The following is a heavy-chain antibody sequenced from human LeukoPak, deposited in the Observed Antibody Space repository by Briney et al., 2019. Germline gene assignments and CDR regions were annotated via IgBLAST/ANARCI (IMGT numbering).Heavy chain of an antibody. CDR3: ARDPGSSWYTYNTLQYFQH. V-gene: IGHV1-18*01. Sequence: ASVKVSCKASGYTFTSYGISWVRQAPGQGLRWMGWISAYNGNTNYAQKLQGRVTMTTDTSTSTAYMELRSLRSDDTAVYYCARDPGSSWYTYNTLQYFQHWGQGTLVTVSS. J-gene: IGHJ1*01. CDR2: ISAYNGNT. D-gene: IGHD6-13*01. CDR1: GYTFTSYG.